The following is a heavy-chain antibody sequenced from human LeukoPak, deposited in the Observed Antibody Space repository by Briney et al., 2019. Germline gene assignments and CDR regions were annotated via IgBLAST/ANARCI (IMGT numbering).Heavy chain of an antibody. CDR1: GFSFSDYS. J-gene: IGHJ4*02. CDR2: IWYDGSDK. D-gene: IGHD4-23*01. Sequence: GGSLRLSCAASGFSFSDYSMHWVRQAPGKGLEWVAVIWYDGSDKYYADSVKGRFTVSRDNSNNTLYLQMNSLRGEDTGVYYCAKDPNNYGGNSDYFDYWGQGTLVTVSS. CDR3: AKDPNNYGGNSDYFDY. V-gene: IGHV3-33*06.